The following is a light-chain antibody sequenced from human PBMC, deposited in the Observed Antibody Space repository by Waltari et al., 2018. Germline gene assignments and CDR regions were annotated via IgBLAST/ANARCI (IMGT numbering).Light chain of an antibody. CDR3: GTWDSSVV. CDR2: DNN. Sequence: QSVLTQPPSVSAAPGQKVTISCSGSSSNIGNNYVSWYQQLPGTAPKLLIYDNNKPPSGSPARFSGSKSGTSATLGITGLQTGDEADYYCGTWDSSVVFGGGTKLTVL. CDR1: SSNIGNNY. J-gene: IGLJ2*01. V-gene: IGLV1-51*01.